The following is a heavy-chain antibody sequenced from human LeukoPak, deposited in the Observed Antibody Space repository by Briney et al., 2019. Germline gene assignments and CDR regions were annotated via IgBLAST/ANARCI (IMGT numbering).Heavy chain of an antibody. CDR1: GGSISSGGYY. J-gene: IGHJ3*02. Sequence: SQTLSLTCTVSGGSISSGGYYWSWIRQHPGKGLEWIGYIYYSGSTYYNPSLKSRVTISVDTSKNQFSLKLSSVTAADTAVYYCARGLYCSGGSCYWSDAFDIWGQGTMVTVSS. CDR2: IYYSGST. V-gene: IGHV4-31*03. D-gene: IGHD2-15*01. CDR3: ARGLYCSGGSCYWSDAFDI.